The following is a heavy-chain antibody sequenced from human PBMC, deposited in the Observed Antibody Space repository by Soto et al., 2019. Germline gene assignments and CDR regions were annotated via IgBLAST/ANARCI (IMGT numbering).Heavy chain of an antibody. D-gene: IGHD6-19*01. CDR3: ASSLGWYAIDN. V-gene: IGHV4-4*02. CDR1: GFSIGSNYY. Sequence: HVLLQESGPGLMQPSGPLSLSCVVSGFSIGSNYYWGWVRQSPGKGLEWLGDMSHIGSFNYNPSLKSRVTISVDRSQNQLSLKLTSVTAADTAVYYCASSLGWYAIDNWGQGTLFIFSS. J-gene: IGHJ4*02. CDR2: MSHIGSF.